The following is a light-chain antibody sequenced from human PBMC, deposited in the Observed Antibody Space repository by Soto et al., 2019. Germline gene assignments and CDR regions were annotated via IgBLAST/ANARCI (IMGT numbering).Light chain of an antibody. V-gene: IGKV1-5*03. CDR3: QQSFSTPT. CDR1: QTISSW. CDR2: KAS. J-gene: IGKJ5*01. Sequence: DIQMTQSPSTLSGSVGYRVTITCRASQTISSWLAWYQQKPGKAPKLLIYKASTLKSGVPSRFSGSGSGTEFTLTISGLQSEDFATYYCQQSFSTPTFGQGTRLEI.